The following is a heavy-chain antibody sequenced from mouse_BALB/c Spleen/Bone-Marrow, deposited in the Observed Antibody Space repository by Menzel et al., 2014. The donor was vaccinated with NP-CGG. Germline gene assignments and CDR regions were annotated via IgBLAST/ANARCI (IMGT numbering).Heavy chain of an antibody. CDR1: GFSLTGYG. CDR3: ARDRYDGAMDY. Sequence: VQLQQSGPGLVAPSQSLSITCTVSGFSLTGYGVNWVRQPPGKGLEWLGMIWGDGSTDYNSALKSRLSISKDDSKSQVFLKMNSLQTDDTARYYCARDRYDGAMDYWGQGTSVTVPS. J-gene: IGHJ4*01. D-gene: IGHD2-14*01. V-gene: IGHV2-6-7*01. CDR2: IWGDGST.